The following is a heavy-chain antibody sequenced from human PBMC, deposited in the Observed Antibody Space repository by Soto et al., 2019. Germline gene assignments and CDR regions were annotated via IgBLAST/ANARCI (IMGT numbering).Heavy chain of an antibody. CDR3: ARLDIVGPSTVP. J-gene: IGHJ5*02. Sequence: QVQLVQSGAEVKRPGASVNVSCKAFGYTFTTYYMHLVRQAPGQGLEWMGMINPTSGSTTYAQNFQGRVTMTRDKSTRTVYMELNSLRSEDTAVYYCARLDIVGPSTVPWGQGTLVTVSS. V-gene: IGHV1-46*01. CDR2: INPTSGST. CDR1: GYTFTTYY. D-gene: IGHD1-26*01.